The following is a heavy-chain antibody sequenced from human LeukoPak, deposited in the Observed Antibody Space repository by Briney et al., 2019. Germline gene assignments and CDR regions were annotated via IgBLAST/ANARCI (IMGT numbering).Heavy chain of an antibody. V-gene: IGHV4-61*02. D-gene: IGHD3-3*01. CDR3: ARATEYDFWSGYTSFDY. CDR2: IYTSGST. CDR1: GGSISSGSYY. Sequence: PSETLSLTCTVSGGSISSGSYYWSWIRQPAGKGLGWIGRIYTSGSTNYNPSLKSRVTISVDTSKNQFSLKLSSVTAADTAVYYCARATEYDFWSGYTSFDYWGQGTLVTVSS. J-gene: IGHJ4*02.